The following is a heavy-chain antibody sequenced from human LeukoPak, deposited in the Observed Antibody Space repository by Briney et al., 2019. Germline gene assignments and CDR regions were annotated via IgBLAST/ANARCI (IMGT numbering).Heavy chain of an antibody. CDR2: IYYSGST. CDR1: GYSISSSNW. Sequence: SETLSLTCAVSGYSISSSNWWGWIRQPPGKGLEWIGNIYYSGSTYYNPSLKSRVTISVATSKNQSSLKLSSVTAADTAVYYCVRGIEYFDYWGQGALVTVSS. V-gene: IGHV4-28*03. CDR3: VRGIEYFDY. D-gene: IGHD2-21*01. J-gene: IGHJ4*02.